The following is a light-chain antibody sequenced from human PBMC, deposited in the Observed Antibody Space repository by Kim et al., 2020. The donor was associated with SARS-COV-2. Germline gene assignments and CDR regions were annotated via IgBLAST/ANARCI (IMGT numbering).Light chain of an antibody. V-gene: IGKV3-11*02. CDR3: QQRSKWSKCT. CDR1: QSVSSY. J-gene: IGKJ1*01. CDR2: DAS. Sequence: EIVLTQSPATLSLSPGERATLSCRASQSVSSYLAWYQQKPGQAPRLLIYDASNRATGMPARFSGSGYGRDFTLTISSREPGDFGVYYCQQRSKWSKCTFGQRAKVDIK.